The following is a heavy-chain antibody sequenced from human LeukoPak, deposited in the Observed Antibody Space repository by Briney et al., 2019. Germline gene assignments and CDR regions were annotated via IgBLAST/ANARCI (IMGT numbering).Heavy chain of an antibody. CDR3: AKDLKVGSIYPGTFDI. D-gene: IGHD1-26*01. V-gene: IGHV3-21*04. Sequence: GGSLRLSCAASGFTFSSYSLNWVRHAPGKGLEWVSSISSSSSYIYYADSVKGRFTISRDNAKNSLYLQMNSLIAEDTAVYYCAKDLKVGSIYPGTFDIWGQGTMVTVSS. CDR2: ISSSSSYI. CDR1: GFTFSSYS. J-gene: IGHJ3*02.